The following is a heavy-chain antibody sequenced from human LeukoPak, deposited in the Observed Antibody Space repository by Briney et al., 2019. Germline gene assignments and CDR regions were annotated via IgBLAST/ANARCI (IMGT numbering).Heavy chain of an antibody. CDR2: IYHSGST. D-gene: IGHD3-3*01. Sequence: SETLSLTCAVSGGSISRSNWWSWVRQPPGKGLEWIGEIYHSGSTNYSPSLKSRVTISVDKSKNQFSLKLSSVTAADTAVYYCAREDYDDSGAWYFDLWGRGTLVTVSS. V-gene: IGHV4-4*02. J-gene: IGHJ2*01. CDR1: GGSISRSNW. CDR3: AREDYDDSGAWYFDL.